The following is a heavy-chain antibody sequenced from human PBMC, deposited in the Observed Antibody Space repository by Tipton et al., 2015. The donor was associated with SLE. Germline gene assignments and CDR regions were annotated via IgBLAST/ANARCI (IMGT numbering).Heavy chain of an antibody. V-gene: IGHV3-23*01. CDR1: GFTFNSYA. D-gene: IGHD6-19*01. J-gene: IGHJ6*02. CDR3: ARAPTISVAGTTDPFGMDV. CDR2: INYSGDRT. Sequence: GSLRLSCVASGFTFNSYAMSWVRQAPGKGLEWVSAINYSGDRTYYIDSVKGRFTISRDNAKNTLYLQMRSLRVEDTGIYYCARAPTISVAGTTDPFGMDVWGPGTRVTVSS.